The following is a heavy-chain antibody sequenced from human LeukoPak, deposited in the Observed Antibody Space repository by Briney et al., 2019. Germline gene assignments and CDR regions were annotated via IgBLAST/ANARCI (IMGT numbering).Heavy chain of an antibody. CDR1: GFAFGSEA. CDR3: AKNRGAGSHYYYHMNV. V-gene: IGHV3-23*01. Sequence: GGSLRLSCAVSGFAFGSEAMSWVRQSPARGLEWVASISPGGGTTYYADYVKGRFTISRDNSKNTLYLQLNSLRVEDTAVYYCAKNRGAGSHYYYHMNVWGKGTTVTVSS. D-gene: IGHD1-26*01. CDR2: ISPGGGTT. J-gene: IGHJ6*03.